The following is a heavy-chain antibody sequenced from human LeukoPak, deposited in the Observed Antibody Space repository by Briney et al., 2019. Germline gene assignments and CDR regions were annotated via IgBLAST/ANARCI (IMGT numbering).Heavy chain of an antibody. V-gene: IGHV1-2*02. Sequence: ASVKVSCKASGYTFTSYGISWVRQAPGQGLEWMGWINPNSGGTNYAQKFQGRVTMTRDTSISTAYMELSRLRSDDTAVYSCARVARKYSSGWYGVDPWGQGTLVTVSS. J-gene: IGHJ5*02. CDR2: INPNSGGT. CDR3: ARVARKYSSGWYGVDP. D-gene: IGHD6-19*01. CDR1: GYTFTSYG.